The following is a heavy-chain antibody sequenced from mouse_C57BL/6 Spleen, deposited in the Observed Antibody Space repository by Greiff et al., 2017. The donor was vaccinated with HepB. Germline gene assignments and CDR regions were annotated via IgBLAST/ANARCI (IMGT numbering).Heavy chain of an antibody. V-gene: IGHV1-61*01. CDR3: AREMDDGYYDYLDY. D-gene: IGHD2-3*01. CDR2: IYPSDSET. CDR1: GYTFTSYW. J-gene: IGHJ2*01. Sequence: VQLQQSGAELVRPGSSVKLSCKASGYTFTSYWMDWVKQRPGQGLEWIGNIYPSDSETHYNQKFKDKAKLTVDKSSSTAYMQLSSLTSEDSAVFYWAREMDDGYYDYLDYRGQGTTLTVSS.